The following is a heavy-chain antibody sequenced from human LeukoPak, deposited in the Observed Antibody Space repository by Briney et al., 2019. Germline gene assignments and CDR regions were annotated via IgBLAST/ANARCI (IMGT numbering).Heavy chain of an antibody. CDR3: ARSTVPYYFDY. J-gene: IGHJ4*02. CDR2: IYYSGNT. V-gene: IGHV4-31*03. D-gene: IGHD4-17*01. CDR1: GGSISSGGYY. Sequence: SQTLSLTCTVSGGSISSGGYYWSWIRQYPGKGLEWIGYIYYSGNTYYNPSLKSRVTISLDTSKNQFSLKVSSVTAADTAVYYCARSTVPYYFDYWGQGTLVTVSS.